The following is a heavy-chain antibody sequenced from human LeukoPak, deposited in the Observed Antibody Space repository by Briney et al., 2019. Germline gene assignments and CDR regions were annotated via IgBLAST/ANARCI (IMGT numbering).Heavy chain of an antibody. J-gene: IGHJ5*02. CDR1: GYTFTDYY. Sequence: ASVKVSCKASGYTFTDYYMHWLRQAPGQGLEWMGWINPNSGGTYYGQKFQGRVTMTWDTSSSTAYMELTRLRSDDTAVYYCARTPQGYCTSTSCYKEWFDPWGQGTLVTVSS. D-gene: IGHD2-2*01. CDR3: ARTPQGYCTSTSCYKEWFDP. V-gene: IGHV1-2*02. CDR2: INPNSGGT.